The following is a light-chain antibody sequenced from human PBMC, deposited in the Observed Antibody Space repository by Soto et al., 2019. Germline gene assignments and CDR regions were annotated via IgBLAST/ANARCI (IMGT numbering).Light chain of an antibody. CDR3: CSYANSNTYV. Sequence: QSALTQPASVSGSPGQSITISCTGTSSDIGGYNFVSWYQHHPGEAPKLMIFEVTKRPSGISNRFSGSKSGSTASLTISGLQPDDEADYFCCSYANSNTYVFGTGTKVTV. V-gene: IGLV2-14*01. CDR2: EVT. J-gene: IGLJ1*01. CDR1: SSDIGGYNF.